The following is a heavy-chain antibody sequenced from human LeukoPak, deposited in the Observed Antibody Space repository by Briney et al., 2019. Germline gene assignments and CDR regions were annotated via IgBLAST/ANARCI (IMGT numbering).Heavy chain of an antibody. J-gene: IGHJ4*02. CDR3: ARGITMIVAFDY. CDR1: GGSISSSSYY. D-gene: IGHD3-22*01. Sequence: PSETLSLTCTVSGGSISSSSYYWGWIRQPPGKGLEWIGSIYYSGSTYYNPSLKSRVTMSVDTSKNQFSLKLSSVTAADTAVYYCARGITMIVAFDYWGQGTLVTVSS. CDR2: IYYSGST. V-gene: IGHV4-39*07.